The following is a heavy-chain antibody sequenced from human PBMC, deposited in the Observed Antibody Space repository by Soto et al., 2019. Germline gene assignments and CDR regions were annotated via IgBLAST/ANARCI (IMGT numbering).Heavy chain of an antibody. Sequence: SETLSLTCAVYGGSFSGYYWSWIRQPPGKGLEWIGEINHSGSTNYNPSLKSRVTISVDTSKNQFSLKLSSVTAADTAVYYCARLDDSSGYSFDYWGQGTLVTVSS. CDR1: GGSFSGYY. CDR2: INHSGST. V-gene: IGHV4-34*01. J-gene: IGHJ4*02. D-gene: IGHD3-22*01. CDR3: ARLDDSSGYSFDY.